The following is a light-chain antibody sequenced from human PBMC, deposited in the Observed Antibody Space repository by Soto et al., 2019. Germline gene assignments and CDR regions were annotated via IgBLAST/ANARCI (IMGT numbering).Light chain of an antibody. CDR3: QQYNTWRT. CDR2: GAS. Sequence: EILMTQSPATLSVSPGERANLSCRASQSISTNLAWFQQKPGQAPRLLIYGASTRAAGIPARFSGSGSGTEFTLNISILQSEDFAVYYCQQYNTWRTFGQGTKVEIK. CDR1: QSISTN. J-gene: IGKJ1*01. V-gene: IGKV3-15*01.